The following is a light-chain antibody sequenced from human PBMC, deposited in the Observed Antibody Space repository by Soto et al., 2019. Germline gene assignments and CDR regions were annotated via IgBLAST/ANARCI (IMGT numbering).Light chain of an antibody. CDR3: CSYAGSYTFYV. Sequence: QSVLTQPASVSGSPGQSITISCTGTSSDVESYNLVSWYQQHPGKAPKVMIYDVSKRPSGVPDRFSGSKSGNTASLTLSGLQAEDEADDYCCSYAGSYTFYVFGTGTKVTVL. CDR2: DVS. J-gene: IGLJ1*01. CDR1: SSDVESYNL. V-gene: IGLV2-11*01.